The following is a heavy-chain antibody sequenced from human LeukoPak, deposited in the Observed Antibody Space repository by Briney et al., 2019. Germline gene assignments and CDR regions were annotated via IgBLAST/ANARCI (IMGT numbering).Heavy chain of an antibody. CDR3: ARDRVAGVTAAKVDAFYI. CDR1: GFTFSSYS. V-gene: IGHV3-21*01. J-gene: IGHJ3*02. D-gene: IGHD2-2*01. Sequence: GGSLRLSCAASGFTFSSYSLNWVRQAPGKGLEWVSSISSSSSYIYYADSVKGRFTIPRDNAKNSLYLQKNSLKAEDPAAYYCARDRVAGVTAAKVDAFYIWGQGTMVTVSS. CDR2: ISSSSSYI.